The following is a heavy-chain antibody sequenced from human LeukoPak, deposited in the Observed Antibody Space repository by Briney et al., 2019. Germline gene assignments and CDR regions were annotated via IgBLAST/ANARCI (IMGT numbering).Heavy chain of an antibody. Sequence: GGSLRLSCAASGFTFSSHNMNWVRQAPGKGLEWVSSISSSSSYIYYADSVKGRFTISRDNAKNSLYLQMNSLRAEDTAVYYCARIQTIFGSDYWGQGTLVTVSS. CDR2: ISSSSSYI. D-gene: IGHD3-3*01. J-gene: IGHJ4*02. CDR3: ARIQTIFGSDY. CDR1: GFTFSSHN. V-gene: IGHV3-21*01.